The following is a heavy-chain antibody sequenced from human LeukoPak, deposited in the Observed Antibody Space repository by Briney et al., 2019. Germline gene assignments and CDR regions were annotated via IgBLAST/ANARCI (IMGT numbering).Heavy chain of an antibody. CDR3: AKRGVVIRVILVGFHKQAYYFDS. D-gene: IGHD3-22*01. J-gene: IGHJ4*02. Sequence: GGSLRLSCAVSGITLSNYGMSWVRQAPGKGLEWVAGISDSGGNTNYADSVKGRFTISRDNPKNTRYLQMNSLRAEDTAVYFCAKRGVVIRVILVGFHKQAYYFDSWGQGALVTVSS. V-gene: IGHV3-23*01. CDR1: GITLSNYG. CDR2: ISDSGGNT.